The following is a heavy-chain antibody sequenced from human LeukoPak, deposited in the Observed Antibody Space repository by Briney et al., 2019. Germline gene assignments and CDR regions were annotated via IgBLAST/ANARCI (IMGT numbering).Heavy chain of an antibody. D-gene: IGHD2-8*01. V-gene: IGHV4-39*01. CDR2: IYYSGST. CDR1: GGSISSSSYS. J-gene: IGHJ4*02. CDR3: AVLMVFADY. Sequence: PSETLSLTCTVSGGSISSSSYSWGWIRQPPGKGLEWIGSIYYSGSTYYNPSLKSRVTISVDTSKNQFSLKLSSVTAADTAVYYCAVLMVFADYWGQGTLVTVPS.